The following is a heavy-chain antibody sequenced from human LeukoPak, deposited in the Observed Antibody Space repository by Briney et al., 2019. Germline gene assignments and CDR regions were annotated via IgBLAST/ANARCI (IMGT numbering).Heavy chain of an antibody. D-gene: IGHD2-8*01. CDR1: GFIFRSYE. CDR3: ARDGYCTNGVCYPYYYYYYMDV. J-gene: IGHJ6*03. Sequence: PGGSLRLSCAASGFIFRSYEMNWVRQAPGKGLEWVSYISSSGSTIYYADSVKGRFTLSRDNAKNSLYLQMNSLRAEDTAVYYCARDGYCTNGVCYPYYYYYYMDVWGKGTTVTVSS. V-gene: IGHV3-48*03. CDR2: ISSSGSTI.